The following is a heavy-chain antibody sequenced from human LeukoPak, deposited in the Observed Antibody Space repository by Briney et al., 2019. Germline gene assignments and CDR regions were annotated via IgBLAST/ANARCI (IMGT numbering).Heavy chain of an antibody. V-gene: IGHV4-34*01. J-gene: IGHJ4*02. D-gene: IGHD3-16*01. CDR3: ARLGFGMVDY. CDR2: INHSGST. Sequence: SETLSLTCTVSGGSISSYYWSWIRQPPGKGLEWIGEINHSGSTNYNPSLKSRVTISVDTSKNQFSLKLSSVTAADTAVYYCARLGFGMVDYWGQGTLVTVSS. CDR1: GGSISSYY.